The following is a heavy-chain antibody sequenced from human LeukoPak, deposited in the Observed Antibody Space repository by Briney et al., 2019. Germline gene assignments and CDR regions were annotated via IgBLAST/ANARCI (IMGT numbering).Heavy chain of an antibody. V-gene: IGHV3-21*04. CDR2: ISSSSTYI. CDR1: GFTFSSYS. CDR3: AKSSTIVVVPAATDY. Sequence: GGSLRLSCAASGFTFSSYSMNWARQAPGKGLEWVSSISSSSTYIYYADSVKGRFTISRDNSKNTLYLQMNSLRAEDTAAYYCAKSSTIVVVPAATDYWGQGTLVTVSS. D-gene: IGHD2-2*01. J-gene: IGHJ4*02.